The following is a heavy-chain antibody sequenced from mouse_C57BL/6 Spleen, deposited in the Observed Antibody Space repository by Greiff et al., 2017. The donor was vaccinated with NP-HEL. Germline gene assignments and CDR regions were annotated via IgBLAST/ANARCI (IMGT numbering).Heavy chain of an antibody. Sequence: EVKLKESGPGLVKPSQSLSLTCSVTGYSITSGYYWNWIRQFPGNKLEWMGYISYDGSNNYNPSLKNRISITRDTSKNQFFLKLNSVTTEDTATYYCARVGGKGNFDYWGQGTTLTVSS. J-gene: IGHJ2*01. V-gene: IGHV3-6*01. CDR1: GYSITSGYY. CDR2: ISYDGSN. CDR3: ARVGGKGNFDY.